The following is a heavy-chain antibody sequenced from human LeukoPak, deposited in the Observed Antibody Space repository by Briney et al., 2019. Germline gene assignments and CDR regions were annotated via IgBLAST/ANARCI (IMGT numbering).Heavy chain of an antibody. J-gene: IGHJ6*04. D-gene: IGHD3-10*01. CDR2: INIAGDT. Sequence: GGSLRLSCAASGFTFSSYDMYWLRHSTGEGLEWVSAINIAGDTYYAASVKCRFTISRENAKNSLSLQMNSLRAGGTAVYYCARGVPFGEKGIDVWGKGTTVTVSS. CDR1: GFTFSSYD. CDR3: ARGVPFGEKGIDV. V-gene: IGHV3-13*01.